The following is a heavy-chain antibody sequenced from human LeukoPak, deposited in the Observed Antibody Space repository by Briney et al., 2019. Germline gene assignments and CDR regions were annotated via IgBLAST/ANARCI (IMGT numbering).Heavy chain of an antibody. D-gene: IGHD6-25*01. V-gene: IGHV1-2*02. CDR3: ARDMFPGRIAAANWLDP. J-gene: IGHJ5*02. CDR2: INPNSGGT. CDR1: GNTFTGHY. Sequence: ASVKVSCKASGNTFTGHYMHWVRQAPGQGLEWMGWINPNSGGTNYAQKFQGRVTMTRDTSISTAYMELSRLRSDDTAVYYCARDMFPGRIAAANWLDPWGQGTLVTVSS.